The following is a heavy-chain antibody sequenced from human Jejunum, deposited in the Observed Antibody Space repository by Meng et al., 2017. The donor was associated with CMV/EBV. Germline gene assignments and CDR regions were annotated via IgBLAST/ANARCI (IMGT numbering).Heavy chain of an antibody. J-gene: IGHJ6*02. CDR2: ISSGSTIT. V-gene: IGHV3-23*03. D-gene: IGHD6-25*01. Sequence: SYAMSWVRHAPGKGLEWVSIISSGSTITNYADSAKGRFTISRDNSKNTLYLQMNSLRAEDTAVYYCAKDISFRRLLSGYYYGMDAWGQGTTVTVSS. CDR1: SYA. CDR3: AKDISFRRLLSGYYYGMDA.